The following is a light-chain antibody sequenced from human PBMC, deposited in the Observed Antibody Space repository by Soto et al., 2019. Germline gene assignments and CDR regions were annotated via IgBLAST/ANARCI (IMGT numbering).Light chain of an antibody. Sequence: DIQMTQSPSSLSASVGDRVTITCRASQSISTYLNWYQQKPGKAPKLLISAASSLQSGVPSRFSGSGSGTAFTLTISSLQPEDFGTYYCQQSYSVPGTFGQGTKVEIK. J-gene: IGKJ1*01. CDR2: AAS. V-gene: IGKV1-39*01. CDR3: QQSYSVPGT. CDR1: QSISTY.